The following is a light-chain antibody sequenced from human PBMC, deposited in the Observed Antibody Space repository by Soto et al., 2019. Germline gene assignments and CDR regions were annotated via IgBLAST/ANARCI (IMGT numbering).Light chain of an antibody. J-gene: IGKJ2*01. Sequence: EVVLTQSPATLSVSPGERATLSCRASQSVTTRLAWYQQKPGQAPRLLIYAASTRAAGVPARFSGSGSGTDFTLTISSLQSEDFAVYYCQHYNNWPPYTFGQGTNLEIK. V-gene: IGKV3-15*01. CDR3: QHYNNWPPYT. CDR1: QSVTTR. CDR2: AAS.